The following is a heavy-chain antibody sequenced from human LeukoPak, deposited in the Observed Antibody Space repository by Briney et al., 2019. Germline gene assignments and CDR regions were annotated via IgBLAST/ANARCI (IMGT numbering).Heavy chain of an antibody. D-gene: IGHD2-15*01. J-gene: IGHJ4*02. V-gene: IGHV3-23*01. CDR3: AKAPVTTCRGAFCYPFDY. CDR2: ISDTGNT. Sequence: GGSLRLSCAASGFTFSTYAMSWVRQAPGKGLEWVSAISDTGNTYHADSVKGRFTISRDSSKNTLFLQMNRLRPEDAAVYYCAKAPVTTCRGAFCYPFDYWGLGTLVTVSS. CDR1: GFTFSTYA.